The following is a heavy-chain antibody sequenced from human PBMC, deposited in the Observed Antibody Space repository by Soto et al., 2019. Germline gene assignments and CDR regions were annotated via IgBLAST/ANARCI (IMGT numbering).Heavy chain of an antibody. D-gene: IGHD5-12*01. CDR2: IYYSGST. J-gene: IGHJ4*02. V-gene: IGHV4-39*01. CDR1: GGTISSSSYS. CDR3: ARHYMTARVATSRNYFDY. Sequence: SETLCLTCTVSGGTISSSSYSWGWNRQPTGKGLEWIGSIYYSGSTYYTPSLKSRFTISVDTSKNPFSLKLSSVTAADTAVYYCARHYMTARVATSRNYFDYWGQGTLVTVSS.